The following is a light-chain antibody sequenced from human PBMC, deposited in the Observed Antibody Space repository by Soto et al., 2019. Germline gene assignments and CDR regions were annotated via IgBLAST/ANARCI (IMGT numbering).Light chain of an antibody. Sequence: EIVMTQSPVPLSVSPGDRATLSCRASQSVSSNLAWYQQKPGQAPRLLIYGASTRATGIPARFIGSGSGTEFTLTISSLQSEDFAVYYCQQYINWPRTFGQGTKVDIK. J-gene: IGKJ1*01. V-gene: IGKV3-15*01. CDR2: GAS. CDR1: QSVSSN. CDR3: QQYINWPRT.